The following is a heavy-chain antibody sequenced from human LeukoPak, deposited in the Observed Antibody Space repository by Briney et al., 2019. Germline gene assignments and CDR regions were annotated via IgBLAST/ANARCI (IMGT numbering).Heavy chain of an antibody. D-gene: IGHD6-19*01. CDR2: TNHSGST. J-gene: IGHJ4*02. CDR3: ARCPYSSGWYVDY. CDR1: GGSFSGYY. Sequence: SETLSLTCAVYGGSFSGYYWSWIRQPPGKGLEWIGETNHSGSTNYNPSLKSRVTISVDTSKNQFSLKLSSVTAADTAVYYCARCPYSSGWYVDYWGQGTLVTVSS. V-gene: IGHV4-34*01.